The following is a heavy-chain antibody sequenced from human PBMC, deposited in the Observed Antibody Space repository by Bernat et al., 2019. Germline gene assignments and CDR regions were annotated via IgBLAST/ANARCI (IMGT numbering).Heavy chain of an antibody. J-gene: IGHJ3*02. CDR1: GFTFDDYA. D-gene: IGHD3-22*01. CDR3: AKIRDGSGYYPAAFDI. V-gene: IGHV3-9*01. CDR2: ISWDSGST. Sequence: EVQLVESGGGLVQPGRSLRLSCAASGFTFDDYAMHWVRQAPGKGLEWVSGISWDSGSTGYADSVKGRFTISRDNAKNSLSLQMNSLRAEDTASYYCAKIRDGSGYYPAAFDIWGQGTMVTVSS.